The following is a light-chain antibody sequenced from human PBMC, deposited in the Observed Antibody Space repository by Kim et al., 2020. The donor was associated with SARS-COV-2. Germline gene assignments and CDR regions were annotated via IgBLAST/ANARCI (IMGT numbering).Light chain of an antibody. CDR1: QGISND. V-gene: IGKV1-27*01. Sequence: GDRVTITCRASQGISNDLAWYQQKPGKAPKLLIHAASALQSGVPSRFSGSGSGTDFTLTITRLQPEDVATYYCQKYNSAPWTFGQGTKV. CDR3: QKYNSAPWT. CDR2: AAS. J-gene: IGKJ1*01.